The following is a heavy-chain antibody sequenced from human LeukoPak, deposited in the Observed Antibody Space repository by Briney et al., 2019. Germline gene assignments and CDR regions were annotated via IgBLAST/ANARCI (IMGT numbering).Heavy chain of an antibody. Sequence: GRSLRLSCAASEFSFTRYGMHWVRQAPGKGLEWVAVISHDGTYKYSADSVKGRFTISRDNSKNTLYLQMNSLRPEDTAVYYCAKDGLYSSSSNWYFDLWGRGTVVTVSS. CDR2: ISHDGTYK. CDR3: AKDGLYSSSSNWYFDL. CDR1: EFSFTRYG. J-gene: IGHJ2*01. D-gene: IGHD6-13*01. V-gene: IGHV3-30*18.